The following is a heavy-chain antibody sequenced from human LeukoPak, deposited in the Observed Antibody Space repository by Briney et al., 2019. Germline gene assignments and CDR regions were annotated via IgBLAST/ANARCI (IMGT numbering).Heavy chain of an antibody. D-gene: IGHD1-7*01. Sequence: GGSLRLSCAASGFTFSSCAMSWVRQAPGMGLEWVAAISAKGHISYYGDSAKGRFTIPRDNSNTTLYLQMNSLRDEDTATYYCAKEPELLPSGDWFDPWGQGTLVIVSS. J-gene: IGHJ5*02. CDR3: AKEPELLPSGDWFDP. CDR2: ISAKGHIS. CDR1: GFTFSSCA. V-gene: IGHV3-23*01.